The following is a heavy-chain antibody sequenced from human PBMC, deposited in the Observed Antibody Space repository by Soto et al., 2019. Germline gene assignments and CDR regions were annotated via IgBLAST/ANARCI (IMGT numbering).Heavy chain of an antibody. CDR1: GGSISSYY. J-gene: IGHJ5*02. CDR2: IYYSGST. Sequence: SETLSLTCTVSGGSISSYYWSWIRQPPGKGLEWIGYIYYSGSTNYNPSLKSRVTISVDTSKNQFSLKLSSVTAADTAVYYCARVGTGPHYCSSTSCYRPNWFDPWGQGTLVTVSS. CDR3: ARVGTGPHYCSSTSCYRPNWFDP. D-gene: IGHD2-2*01. V-gene: IGHV4-59*01.